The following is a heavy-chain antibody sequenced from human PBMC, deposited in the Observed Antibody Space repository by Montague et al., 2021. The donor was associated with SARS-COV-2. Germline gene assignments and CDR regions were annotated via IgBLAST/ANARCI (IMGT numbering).Heavy chain of an antibody. V-gene: IGHV3-74*01. CDR3: ARGGPLSYYYYGMDV. D-gene: IGHD1-14*01. J-gene: IGHJ6*02. CDR1: GFTFNSYW. Sequence: SLRLSCAASGFTFNSYWMHWVRQAPGKGLVWVSRINSDGTTTTYADSXXGRFTTSRDNAKDPLYLQMNSLRAEDTALYFCARGGPLSYYYYGMDVWGQGTTVTVSS. CDR2: INSDGTTT.